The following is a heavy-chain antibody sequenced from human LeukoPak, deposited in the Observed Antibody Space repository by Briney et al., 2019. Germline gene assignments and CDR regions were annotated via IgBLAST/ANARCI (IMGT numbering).Heavy chain of an antibody. Sequence: SETLSLTCTVSGGSISSYYWTWIRQPPRKGLERIGYIYYSGSTNYNPSLKSRVTISVDTAKNQFSLKLSSVTAADTAVYYCARRKGRWGNAFDIWGQGTMVTVSS. CDR1: GGSISSYY. D-gene: IGHD3-16*01. J-gene: IGHJ3*02. CDR3: ARRKGRWGNAFDI. CDR2: IYYSGST. V-gene: IGHV4-59*08.